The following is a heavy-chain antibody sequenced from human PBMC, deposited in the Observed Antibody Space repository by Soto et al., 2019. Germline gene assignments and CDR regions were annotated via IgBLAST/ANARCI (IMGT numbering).Heavy chain of an antibody. CDR2: IRSKANNYAT. J-gene: IGHJ6*02. V-gene: IGHV3-73*01. CDR1: GFTFSGAA. Sequence: PGGSLRLSCAASGFTFSGAAIHWVRQASGKGLEWVSRIRSKANNYATVYAESVRGRFTISRDDSKSTAYLQMNSLKTEDTAVYYCARLEVVPGSGLDLWGQGTTVTVSS. D-gene: IGHD3-22*01. CDR3: ARLEVVPGSGLDL.